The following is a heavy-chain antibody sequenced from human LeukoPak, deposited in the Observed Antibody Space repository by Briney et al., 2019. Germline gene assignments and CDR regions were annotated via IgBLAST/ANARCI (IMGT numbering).Heavy chain of an antibody. D-gene: IGHD3-22*01. J-gene: IGHJ3*01. Sequence: GGSLRLSCAASGFSIRTYYMSWVRQVPGKGLEWVSVIYSGGTIRYADSVKGRFTFSRDNFKDTLNLQMNSLRADDTAVYYCVRAVHHNFYSDSSGYYGDAFDVWGQGTVVTASS. CDR3: VRAVHHNFYSDSSGYYGDAFDV. CDR2: IYSGGTI. V-gene: IGHV3-53*01. CDR1: GFSIRTYY.